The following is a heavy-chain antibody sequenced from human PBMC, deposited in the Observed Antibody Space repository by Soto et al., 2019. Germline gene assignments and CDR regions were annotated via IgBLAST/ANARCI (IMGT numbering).Heavy chain of an antibody. CDR3: ARRAFYYGRDV. CDR1: GGSVSSGRYY. CDR2: IYYSGST. J-gene: IGHJ6*02. Sequence: SETLSLTCTVSGGSVSSGRYYWSWIRQPPGKGLEWIGYIYYSGSTNYNPSLKSRVTISVDTSKNQFSLKLSSVTAADTAVYYCARRAFYYGRDVWGQGTTVTVS. V-gene: IGHV4-61*01.